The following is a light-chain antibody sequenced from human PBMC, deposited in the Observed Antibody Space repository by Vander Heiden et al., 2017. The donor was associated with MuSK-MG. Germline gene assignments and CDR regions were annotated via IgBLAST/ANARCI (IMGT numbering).Light chain of an antibody. CDR2: GAS. CDR1: QSVSTN. J-gene: IGKJ1*01. V-gene: IGKV3D-15*01. Sequence: PATLSVSPGERATLSCRASQSVSTNLAWYQQKPGQAPRLLIYGASTRATGIPARFSGSGYGTEFTLTISSLQSEDFAVYYCQQNNNWPPGTFGQGTKVEIK. CDR3: QQNNNWPPGT.